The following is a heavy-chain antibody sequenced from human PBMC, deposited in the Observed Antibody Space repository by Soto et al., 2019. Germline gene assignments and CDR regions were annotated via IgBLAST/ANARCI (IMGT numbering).Heavy chain of an antibody. CDR1: GFTFSSYW. V-gene: IGHV3-7*01. Sequence: GGSLRLSCAASGFTFSSYWMSWVRQAPGKGLEWVANIKQDGSEKYYVDSVKGRFTISRDNAKNSLYLQMNSLRAEDTAVYYCARVSRVVVVAALFDYWGQGTLVTVSS. D-gene: IGHD2-15*01. CDR3: ARVSRVVVVAALFDY. J-gene: IGHJ4*02. CDR2: IKQDGSEK.